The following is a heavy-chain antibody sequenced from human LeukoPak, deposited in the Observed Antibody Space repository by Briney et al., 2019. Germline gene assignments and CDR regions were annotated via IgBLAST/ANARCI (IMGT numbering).Heavy chain of an antibody. CDR3: ARVARSAAYVVSTSRRYHFDY. CDR1: GYTFTGYY. J-gene: IGHJ4*02. CDR2: INPTGGST. Sequence: ASVKVSCKASGYTFTGYYMHWVRQAPGQGLEWMGIINPTGGSTSYAQKFQGRVSMTRDTSTSTVYMELSSLRSEDTAVYYCARVARSAAYVVSTSRRYHFDYWGQGTLVTVSS. V-gene: IGHV1-46*01. D-gene: IGHD5/OR15-5a*01.